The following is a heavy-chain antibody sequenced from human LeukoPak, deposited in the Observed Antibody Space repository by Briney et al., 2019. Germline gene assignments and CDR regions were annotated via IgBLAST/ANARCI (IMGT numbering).Heavy chain of an antibody. CDR3: ARGGLYSGYDYDFDY. D-gene: IGHD5-12*01. Sequence: SETLSLTCAVYGGSFSGYYWSWIRQPPGKGLEWIGEINHSGSTNYNPSLKSRVTMSVDTSKNQFSLKLSSVTAADTAVYYCARGGLYSGYDYDFDYWGQGTLVTVSS. CDR2: INHSGST. CDR1: GGSFSGYY. J-gene: IGHJ4*02. V-gene: IGHV4-34*01.